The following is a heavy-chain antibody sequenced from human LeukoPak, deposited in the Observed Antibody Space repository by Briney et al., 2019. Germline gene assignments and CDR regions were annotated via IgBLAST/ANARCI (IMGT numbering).Heavy chain of an antibody. J-gene: IGHJ4*02. CDR1: GYTFTNYA. Sequence: GASVKVSCKAFGYTFTNYAISWVRQAPGQGLEWMGGIIPIFGTANYAQKFQGRVTITTDESTSTAYMELSSLRSEDTAVYYCARDGMDYYDSSGYYPNWGQGTLVTVSS. CDR2: IIPIFGTA. D-gene: IGHD3-22*01. V-gene: IGHV1-69*05. CDR3: ARDGMDYYDSSGYYPN.